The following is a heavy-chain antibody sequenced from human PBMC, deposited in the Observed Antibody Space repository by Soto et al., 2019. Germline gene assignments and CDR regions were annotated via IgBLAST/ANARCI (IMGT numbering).Heavy chain of an antibody. CDR2: ISGSSSYI. V-gene: IGHV3-21*01. D-gene: IGHD4-17*01. J-gene: IGHJ6*03. CDR3: ARDGSPTTVTAHYYYYYMDV. CDR1: GFTFSSYS. Sequence: GGSLRLSCAASGFTFSSYSMNWVRQAPGKGLEWVSSISGSSSYIYYADSVKGRFTISRDNAKNSLYLQMNSLRAEDTAVYYCARDGSPTTVTAHYYYYYMDVWGKGTTVTVSS.